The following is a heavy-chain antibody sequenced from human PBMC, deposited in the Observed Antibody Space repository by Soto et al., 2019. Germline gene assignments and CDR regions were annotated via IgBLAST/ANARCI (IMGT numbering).Heavy chain of an antibody. Sequence: EVLLVESGGGLVQPGGSLRLSCAASGFSLIPYWMSWVRQAPGKGLEWVAYIKQDGSERNYVNSVKGRFTISRDNAKNSVYLEMNSLRAEDTAVYYCARGGVHYYDNSFDYWGQGTLVTASS. J-gene: IGHJ4*02. V-gene: IGHV3-7*03. CDR1: GFSLIPYW. CDR3: ARGGVHYYDNSFDY. D-gene: IGHD3-22*01. CDR2: IKQDGSER.